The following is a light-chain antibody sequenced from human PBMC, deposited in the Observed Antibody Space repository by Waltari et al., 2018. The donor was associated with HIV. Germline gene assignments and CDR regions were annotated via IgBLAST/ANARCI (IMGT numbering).Light chain of an antibody. Sequence: IVMTQSPATLSLSRGESATLSCRASQSVSSTYLSWYQQKPGQAPRLLIYAASTRATGIPARFGGSGSGTDFTLTISSLQPEDFAVYYCQQDYNLPWTFGQGTKVEI. CDR2: AAS. V-gene: IGKV3D-7*01. CDR1: QSVSSTY. J-gene: IGKJ1*01. CDR3: QQDYNLPWT.